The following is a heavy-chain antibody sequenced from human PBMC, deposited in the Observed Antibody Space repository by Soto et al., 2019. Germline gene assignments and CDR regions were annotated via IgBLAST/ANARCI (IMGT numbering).Heavy chain of an antibody. J-gene: IGHJ4*02. V-gene: IGHV3-7*01. D-gene: IGHD2-2*01. CDR2: IKQDGSER. Sequence: GGVLRLFCAASGFTFSNHWMSWVRQAPGKGLEWVANIKQDGSERYYVDSVKGRFTISTDNAKNSVYLQMNSLRAEDTAVYYCAREGRGYCSSTTCPGSWGQGTLVTVSS. CDR1: GFTFSNHW. CDR3: AREGRGYCSSTTCPGS.